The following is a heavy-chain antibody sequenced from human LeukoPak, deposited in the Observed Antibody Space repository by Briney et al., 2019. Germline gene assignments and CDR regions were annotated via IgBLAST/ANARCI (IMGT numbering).Heavy chain of an antibody. CDR3: ARGVVASRPNHFDY. J-gene: IGHJ4*02. V-gene: IGHV1-69*13. Sequence: SVKVSCKASGDTFSSYAISWVRQAPGQGLEWMGGIIPIFGTANYAQKFQGRVTITADESTTTAYMELSSLRSGDTAVYYCARGVVASRPNHFDYWGQGTLVTVSS. D-gene: IGHD1-14*01. CDR2: IIPIFGTA. CDR1: GDTFSSYA.